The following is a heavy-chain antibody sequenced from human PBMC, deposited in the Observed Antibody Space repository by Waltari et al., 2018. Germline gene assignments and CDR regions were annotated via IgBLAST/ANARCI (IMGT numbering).Heavy chain of an antibody. CDR3: TRQVLGYCTSAACRRLES. D-gene: IGHD2-2*03. J-gene: IGHJ4*02. CDR2: IYHDGTT. Sequence: QVHLQESGPGLLKASETLSLTSGVSAYSINSGLYWCWIRQPPGKGLEWVATIYHDGTTYYNPSLKSRATISMDTSKNHFSLKLQSVTAADTAVYYCTRQVLGYCTSAACRRLESWGQGTLVTVSS. CDR1: AYSINSGLY. V-gene: IGHV4-38-2*01.